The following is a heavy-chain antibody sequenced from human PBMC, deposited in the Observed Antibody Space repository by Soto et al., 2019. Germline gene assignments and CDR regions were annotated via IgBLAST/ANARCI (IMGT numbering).Heavy chain of an antibody. Sequence: GGSLRLSCAASGFTFSNAWMSWVRQAPGKGLEWVGRIKSKTDGGTTDYAAPVKGRFTISRDDSKNTLYLQMNSLKTEDPAVYYCTPADGSGSYYSYYYSYIDVWGKGTTVTVSS. CDR1: GFTFSNAW. J-gene: IGHJ6*03. CDR3: TPADGSGSYYSYYYSYIDV. V-gene: IGHV3-15*01. D-gene: IGHD3-10*01. CDR2: IKSKTDGGTT.